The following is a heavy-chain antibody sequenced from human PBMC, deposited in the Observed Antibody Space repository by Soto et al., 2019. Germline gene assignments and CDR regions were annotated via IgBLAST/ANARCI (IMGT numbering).Heavy chain of an antibody. CDR1: GDSVSGGYY. V-gene: IGHV4-31*03. CDR3: ARDRGSYGMDV. J-gene: IGHJ6*02. CDR2: VSPTGTP. Sequence: QVQLQESGPGLVKPSQTLSLTCTVSGDSVSGGYYWSWVRQRPRKGLEWIGYVSPTGTPYYSPSLNSRVSISIDTSKNQLSLEVRSVTAADTAVYYCARDRGSYGMDVWGQGTTVTVSS.